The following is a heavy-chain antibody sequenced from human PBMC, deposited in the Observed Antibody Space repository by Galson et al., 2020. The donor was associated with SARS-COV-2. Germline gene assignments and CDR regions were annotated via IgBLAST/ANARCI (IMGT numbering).Heavy chain of an antibody. CDR1: GFTFSSYA. J-gene: IGHJ4*02. V-gene: IGHV3-23*01. CDR2: LSGSGATT. CDR3: AKEPNSGTYHYFDY. Sequence: GGSLRLSCAASGFTFSSYAMSWVRQAPEKGLEWVSGLSGSGATTYYADSVKGRFTISRDNSENTLYLQMNRLRAEDTAVYYCAKEPNSGTYHYFDYWGQGTLLTVSS. D-gene: IGHD1-26*01.